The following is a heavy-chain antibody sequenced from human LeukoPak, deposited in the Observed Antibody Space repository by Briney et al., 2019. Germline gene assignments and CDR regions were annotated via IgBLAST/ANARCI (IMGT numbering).Heavy chain of an antibody. D-gene: IGHD1-14*01. J-gene: IGHJ3*02. CDR2: ISPDGSTT. Sequence: GGSLRLSCAASGFTFSSYWMHWVRQAPGKGLVWVSRISPDGSTTGHADSVKGRFTISRDNSKNTLYLQMNSLRAEDTAVYYCARGGTEDHGANGFDIWGQGTMVTVSS. V-gene: IGHV3-74*01. CDR3: ARGGTEDHGANGFDI. CDR1: GFTFSSYW.